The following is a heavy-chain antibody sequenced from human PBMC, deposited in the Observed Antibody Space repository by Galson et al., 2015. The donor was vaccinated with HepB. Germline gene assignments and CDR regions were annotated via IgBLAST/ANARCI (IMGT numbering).Heavy chain of an antibody. CDR3: AVSVVVVEHYYGMDV. V-gene: IGHV1-69*13. CDR1: GGTFSSYA. Sequence: SVKVSCKASGGTFSSYAISWVRQAPGQGLEWMGGIIPIFGTANYAQKFQGRVTITADESTSTAYMELSSLRSEDTAVYYCAVSVVVVEHYYGMDVWGQGTTVTVSS. J-gene: IGHJ6*02. D-gene: IGHD3-22*01. CDR2: IIPIFGTA.